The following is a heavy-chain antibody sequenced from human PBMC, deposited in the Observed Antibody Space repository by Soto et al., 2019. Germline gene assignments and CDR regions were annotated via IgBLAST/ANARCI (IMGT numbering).Heavy chain of an antibody. J-gene: IGHJ3*01. Sequence: QVQLVQSGAEVMKPGASVKVSCKASGYTLASYDINWVRQATGQGLEWMGWMNPNSGNTGYAQKFQGRVIMTRNTSTNTAYLELSNLRSEDTAVYYCARPLVVESCTNGVCQGGYSFDLWGQGTIVTVSS. D-gene: IGHD2-8*01. CDR1: GYTLASYD. V-gene: IGHV1-8*01. CDR2: MNPNSGNT. CDR3: ARPLVVESCTNGVCQGGYSFDL.